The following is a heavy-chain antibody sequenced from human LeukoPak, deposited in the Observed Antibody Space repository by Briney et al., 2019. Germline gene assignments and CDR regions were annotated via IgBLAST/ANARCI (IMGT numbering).Heavy chain of an antibody. CDR3: AKDAAVVPRYFQH. CDR1: GFTFSSYA. D-gene: IGHD6-19*01. V-gene: IGHV3-23*01. CDR2: ISGSGGST. Sequence: GGSLRLSCAASGFTFSSYAMSWVRQAPGKGLEWVSAISGSGGSTYYADSVKGRFTISRDNAKNSLYLQMNSLRAEDTALYYCAKDAAVVPRYFQHWGQGTLVTVSS. J-gene: IGHJ1*01.